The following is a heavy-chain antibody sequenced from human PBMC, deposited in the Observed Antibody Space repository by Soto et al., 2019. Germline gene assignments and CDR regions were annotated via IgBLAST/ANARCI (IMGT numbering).Heavy chain of an antibody. J-gene: IGHJ4*02. Sequence: VKVSCKASGGTFSSYAISWVRQAPGQGLEWMGGIIPIFGTANYAQKFQGRVTITADKSTSTAYMELSSLRSEDTAVYYCATGTTLLANFDYWGQGTPVTVSS. D-gene: IGHD1-7*01. CDR3: ATGTTLLANFDY. CDR2: IIPIFGTA. V-gene: IGHV1-69*06. CDR1: GGTFSSYA.